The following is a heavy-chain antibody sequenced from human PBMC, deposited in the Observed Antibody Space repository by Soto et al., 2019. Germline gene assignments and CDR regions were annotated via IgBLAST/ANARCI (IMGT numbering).Heavy chain of an antibody. CDR2: FSSNGGST. D-gene: IGHD6-6*01. CDR3: ARATQLPPSYYFDY. V-gene: IGHV3-64*04. CDR1: GFSISNYD. J-gene: IGHJ4*02. Sequence: GGSLRLSCAASGFSISNYDMHWVRQAPGKGLEYVSVFSSNGGSTYYADSVKGRFTISRDNAKNSLYLQMNSLRDEDTAVYYCARATQLPPSYYFDYWGQGTLVTVSS.